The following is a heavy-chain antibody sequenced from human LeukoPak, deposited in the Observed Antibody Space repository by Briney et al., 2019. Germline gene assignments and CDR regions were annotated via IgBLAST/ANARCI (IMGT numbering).Heavy chain of an antibody. CDR1: GFTFSSYA. CDR2: ISGSGGST. CDR3: ARTRTAYYYDSSGSDWAFDI. J-gene: IGHJ3*02. V-gene: IGHV3-23*01. D-gene: IGHD3-22*01. Sequence: GGSLRLSCAASGFTFSSYAMSWVRQAPGKGLEWVSAISGSGGSTYYADSVKGRFTISRDNSKNTLYLQMNSLRAEDAAVYYCARTRTAYYYDSSGSDWAFDIWGQGTMVTVSS.